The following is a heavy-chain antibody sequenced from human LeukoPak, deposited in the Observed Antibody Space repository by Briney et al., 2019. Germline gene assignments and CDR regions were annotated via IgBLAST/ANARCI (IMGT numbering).Heavy chain of an antibody. CDR1: EYTFTDYY. CDR3: ARDALHGRWERNPDWGAGYYNYMDV. V-gene: IGHV1-2*02. D-gene: IGHD1-26*01. Sequence: GASVTVSCKASEYTFTDYYMHWVRQAPGQGLEWMGWINPNSGGTNYAQKFQGRVTMTRDTSIRTAYMELSRVRSDDTAVYYCARDALHGRWERNPDWGAGYYNYMDVWGKGTTVTISS. J-gene: IGHJ6*03. CDR2: INPNSGGT.